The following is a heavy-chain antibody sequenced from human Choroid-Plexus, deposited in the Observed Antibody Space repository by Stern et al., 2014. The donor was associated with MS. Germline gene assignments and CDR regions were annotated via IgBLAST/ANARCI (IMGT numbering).Heavy chain of an antibody. Sequence: QVQLVQSGGGVVQPGGPLGLSCVASGFTFGSCAMHWVPQAPGKGLGWGGGVSHDGSYKYYADSVKGRFTISRDNSQNTLYMQMSSLRPEDTAVYYCAKDRQYLTYFFDHWGQGSLVTVSS. D-gene: IGHD2/OR15-2a*01. J-gene: IGHJ5*02. CDR1: GFTFGSCA. V-gene: IGHV3-30*18. CDR3: AKDRQYLTYFFDH. CDR2: VSHDGSYK.